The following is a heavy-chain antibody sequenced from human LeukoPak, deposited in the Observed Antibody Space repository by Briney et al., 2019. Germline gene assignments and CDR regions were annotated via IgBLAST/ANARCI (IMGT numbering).Heavy chain of an antibody. Sequence: GASVKVSCKPSGYTFTVNYLHWVRQAPGQGLEWVGWMNPNSGVPVYAQNFQGRVTMTRDRSISTAYMELGSLTSGDTAVYYCTRGGGTSWFDYWGQGSLVTVSS. D-gene: IGHD2-2*01. CDR1: GYTFTVNY. V-gene: IGHV1-2*02. CDR3: TRGGGTSWFDY. CDR2: MNPNSGVP. J-gene: IGHJ4*02.